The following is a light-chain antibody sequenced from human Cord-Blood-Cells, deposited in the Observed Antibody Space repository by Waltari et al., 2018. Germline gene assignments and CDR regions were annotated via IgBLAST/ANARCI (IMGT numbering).Light chain of an antibody. CDR3: CSYAGSSTLV. V-gene: IGLV2-23*01. Sequence: QSALTHLAAVSGSTGQSLTISCTATRCDVGSYNLVSWYQKHPGTAPKLMIYERSRRPSVVSMCFSDSKSGNTASLTFSGLQTEDDADYYCCSYAGSSTLVYGGGTKLTVL. J-gene: IGLJ2*01. CDR2: ERS. CDR1: RCDVGSYNL.